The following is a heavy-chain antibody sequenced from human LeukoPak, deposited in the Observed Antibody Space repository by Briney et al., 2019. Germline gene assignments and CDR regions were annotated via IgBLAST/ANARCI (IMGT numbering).Heavy chain of an antibody. D-gene: IGHD6-19*01. Sequence: SETLSLTCTVSGGSINSTNSYWGWIRQPPGKGLEWIGSISDIGKTTYYNPSLKGRVIMSVDTSKNQVSLKLSSVTAADTAVYYCAREPEGGIAVAGSWGQGALVTVSA. CDR3: AREPEGGIAVAGS. V-gene: IGHV4-39*07. CDR2: ISDIGKTT. CDR1: GGSINSTNSY. J-gene: IGHJ4*02.